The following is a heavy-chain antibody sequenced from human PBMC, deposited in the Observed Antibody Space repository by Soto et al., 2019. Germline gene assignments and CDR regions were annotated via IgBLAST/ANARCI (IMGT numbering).Heavy chain of an antibody. J-gene: IGHJ4*02. CDR2: ISFDGKNK. V-gene: IGHV3-30*18. CDR1: GFTFSSYG. D-gene: IGHD6-13*01. CDR3: AKDQDIAAAEYYFDY. Sequence: GGSLRLSCAASGFTFSSYGMHWVRQAPGKGLEWVAVISFDGKNKLYADSVKGRLTISGDNSENTLYLQMNSLRAEDTAVYYCAKDQDIAAAEYYFDYWGQGTLVTVSS.